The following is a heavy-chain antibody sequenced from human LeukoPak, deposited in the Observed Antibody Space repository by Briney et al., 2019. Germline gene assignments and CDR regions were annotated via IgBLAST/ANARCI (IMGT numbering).Heavy chain of an antibody. CDR2: INPNSGGT. Sequence: ASVKVSCKASGYTFTGYYMHWVRQAPGQGLEWMGWINPNSGGTNYAQKFQGRVTMTRDTSISTAYMELSRLRSDDTAVYYCAREDIVGTGGYYYYYGMDVWGQGTTVTVSS. CDR3: AREDIVGTGGYYYYYGMDV. D-gene: IGHD5-12*01. CDR1: GYTFTGYY. V-gene: IGHV1-2*02. J-gene: IGHJ6*02.